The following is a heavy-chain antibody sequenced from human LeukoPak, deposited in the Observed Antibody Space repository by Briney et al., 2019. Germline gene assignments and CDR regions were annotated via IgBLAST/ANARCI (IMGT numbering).Heavy chain of an antibody. D-gene: IGHD6-13*01. CDR3: AKVQYSSSWRFDY. J-gene: IGHJ4*02. V-gene: IGHV3-30*18. CDR1: GFTFSSYG. Sequence: GGSLRLSCAASGFTFSSYGMHWVRQAPGKGLEWVAVISYDGSNKYYADSVKGRFTISRDNSKNTLYLQMNSLRAEDTAGYYCAKVQYSSSWRFDYWGQGTLVTVSS. CDR2: ISYDGSNK.